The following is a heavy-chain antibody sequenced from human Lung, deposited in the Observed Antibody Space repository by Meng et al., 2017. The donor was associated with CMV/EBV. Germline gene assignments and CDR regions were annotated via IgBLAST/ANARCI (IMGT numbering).Heavy chain of an antibody. V-gene: IGHV3-11*01. CDR2: IRSRGVDK. CDR1: GLSLSDFH. CDR3: ARDRPLHFFDY. Sequence: GESLKISCAASGLSLSDFHMSWIRQAPGKGLEWVSNIRSRGVDKYYADSVKARLTISRDDAKKSLYLQMNSLRAEDTAVYYCARDRPLHFFDYWGQGVLVTVSS. J-gene: IGHJ4*02.